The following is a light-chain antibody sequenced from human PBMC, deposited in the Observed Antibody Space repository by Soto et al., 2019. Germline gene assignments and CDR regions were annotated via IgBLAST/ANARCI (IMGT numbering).Light chain of an antibody. J-gene: IGLJ1*01. CDR1: SSNIGADYD. CDR2: DIG. Sequence: QSVLTQPPSVSGAPGQRVTISCTGSSSNIGADYDVPWYQQLPGTAPKLLIYDIGNRPSGVPDRFSGSKSGNTASLTISGLQAEDEADYYCCSYAGSYTSSWVFGTGTKVTVL. CDR3: CSYAGSYTSSWV. V-gene: IGLV1-40*01.